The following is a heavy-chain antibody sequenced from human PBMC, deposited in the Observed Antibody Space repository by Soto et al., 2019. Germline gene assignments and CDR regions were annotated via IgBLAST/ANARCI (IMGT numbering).Heavy chain of an antibody. V-gene: IGHV4-39*07. CDR1: GGSISSSSYY. CDR3: ARESGPRSLVVVAATRTSDAFDI. D-gene: IGHD2-15*01. Sequence: SETLSLTCTVSGGSISSSSYYWGWIRQPPGKGLEWIGSIYYSGSTYYNPSLKSRVTISVDTSKNQFSLKLSSVTAADTAVYYCARESGPRSLVVVAATRTSDAFDIWGQGTMVTVSS. CDR2: IYYSGST. J-gene: IGHJ3*02.